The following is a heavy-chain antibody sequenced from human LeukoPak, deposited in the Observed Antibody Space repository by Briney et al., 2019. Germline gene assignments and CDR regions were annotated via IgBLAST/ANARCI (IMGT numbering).Heavy chain of an antibody. D-gene: IGHD6-19*01. V-gene: IGHV4-59*01. CDR3: ASYSSGWSVNTFDY. CDR2: IYYSGST. Sequence: LETLSLTCTVSGGSISSYYWSWIRQPPGKGLEWIGYIYYSGSTNYNPSLKSRVTISVDTSKNQFSLKLSSVTAADTAVYYCASYSSGWSVNTFDYWGQGTLVTVSS. CDR1: GGSISSYY. J-gene: IGHJ4*02.